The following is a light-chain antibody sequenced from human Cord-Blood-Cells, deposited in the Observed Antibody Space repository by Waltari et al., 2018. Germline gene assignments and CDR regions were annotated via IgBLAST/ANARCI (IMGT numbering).Light chain of an antibody. CDR1: SSNIGSGYD. CDR3: QSYDSSLSGYV. J-gene: IGLJ1*01. V-gene: IGLV1-40*01. CDR2: GTS. Sequence: QSVLTQPPSVSGAPGKRVTISCTGSSSNIGSGYDVTWYQQLPGTAPKLLIYGTSTRPSGVPDRFSGSKSGTSASLAITGLQAEDEAYYYCQSYDSSLSGYVFGTGTKVTVL.